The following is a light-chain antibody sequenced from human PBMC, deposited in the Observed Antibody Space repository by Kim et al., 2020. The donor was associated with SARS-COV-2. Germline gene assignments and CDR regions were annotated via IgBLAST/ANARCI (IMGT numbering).Light chain of an antibody. CDR2: DVF. Sequence: QSALTQPASVSGSPGQSLTISCTGTSSDIGAYNYVSWYQHHPGKVPKLMIYDVFKRPSGVSTRFSGSKSGNAASLTISGLQTEDEAEYYCATYTICNGFVFGSGTKVTVL. CDR1: SSDIGAYNY. CDR3: ATYTICNGFV. V-gene: IGLV2-14*03. J-gene: IGLJ1*01.